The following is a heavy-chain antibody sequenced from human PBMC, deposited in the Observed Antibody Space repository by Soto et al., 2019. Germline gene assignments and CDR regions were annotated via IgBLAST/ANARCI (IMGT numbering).Heavy chain of an antibody. V-gene: IGHV4-31*03. D-gene: IGHD2-21*02. Sequence: QVQLQESGPGLVKPSQTLSLTCTVSGGSISSGGYYWSWIRQHPGKGLEWIGYIYYSGSTYYNPSFKSRVTISVDTSKNQFSLKLSSVTAAGTAVYYCARVCGGDCHYGMDVWGQGTTVTVSS. J-gene: IGHJ6*02. CDR3: ARVCGGDCHYGMDV. CDR1: GGSISSGGYY. CDR2: IYYSGST.